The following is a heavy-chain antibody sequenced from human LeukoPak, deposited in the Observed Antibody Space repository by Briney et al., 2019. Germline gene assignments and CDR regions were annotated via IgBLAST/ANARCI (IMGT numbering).Heavy chain of an antibody. V-gene: IGHV3-11*04. J-gene: IGHJ4*02. D-gene: IGHD6-6*01. Sequence: GGSLRLSCAASGFTISDYSMSWIRQAPGKGLEWVSHISSGGTTIYYVDSVKGRFTISRDNAKNSLYLQMNSLRAEDTAVYYCARDLDPSSSPFPYYFDYWGQGTLVTVSS. CDR1: GFTISDYS. CDR3: ARDLDPSSSPFPYYFDY. CDR2: ISSGGTTI.